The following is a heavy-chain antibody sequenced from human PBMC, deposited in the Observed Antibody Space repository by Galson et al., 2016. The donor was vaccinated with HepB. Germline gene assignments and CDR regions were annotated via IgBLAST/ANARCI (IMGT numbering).Heavy chain of an antibody. J-gene: IGHJ4*02. D-gene: IGHD4-23*01. V-gene: IGHV3-11*01. CDR1: GFTFSDYY. CDR3: TSRGAAVADVY. Sequence: SLRLSCAASGFTFSDYYMGWIRQAPGKGLEWVSYISTSGSTIYHADSVKGRFTITRDNAKNSLYLQMNSLRAEDTAVYYCTSRGAAVADVYWGQGTLVTVSS. CDR2: ISTSGSTI.